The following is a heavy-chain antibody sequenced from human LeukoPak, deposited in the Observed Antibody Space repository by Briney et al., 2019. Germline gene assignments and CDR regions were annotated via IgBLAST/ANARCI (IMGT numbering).Heavy chain of an antibody. J-gene: IGHJ6*03. CDR2: INHSGST. CDR1: GFTFSSYA. V-gene: IGHV4-34*01. Sequence: PGGSLRLSCAASGFTFSSYAMSWVRQPPGKGLEWIGEINHSGSTSYKSSLKSRVTISIDTSKNQFSLKLSSVTAADTAVYYCARDYSERGNYDSSGYTMDVWGKGTTVTVSS. CDR3: ARDYSERGNYDSSGYTMDV. D-gene: IGHD3-22*01.